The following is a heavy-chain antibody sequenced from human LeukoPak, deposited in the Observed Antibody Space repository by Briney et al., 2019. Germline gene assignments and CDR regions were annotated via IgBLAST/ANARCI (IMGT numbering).Heavy chain of an antibody. Sequence: PSETLSLTCTVSGGSMSSYCWSWIRQPPGKGLEWIGYVYDSGSTTYNPSLKSRLTISVDTSKNQFSLKLSSVTAADTAVYYCARCRGPLFDWYFDLWGRGTLVTVSS. CDR3: ARCRGPLFDWYFDL. V-gene: IGHV4-59*12. D-gene: IGHD3-10*01. CDR1: GGSMSSYC. CDR2: VYDSGST. J-gene: IGHJ2*01.